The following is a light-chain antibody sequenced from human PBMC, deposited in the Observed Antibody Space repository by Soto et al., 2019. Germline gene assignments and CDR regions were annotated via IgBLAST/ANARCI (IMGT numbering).Light chain of an antibody. V-gene: IGLV2-23*01. Sequence: QSALTQPASVSGSPGQSITISCARTSSDVGSFNLVSWYQQYPGKAPKLIIYEGTKRPSGVSNRFSGSNSDNTASLTISGLQADDEADYYCCSYAGGTTLVFGGGTQLTVL. J-gene: IGLJ2*01. CDR1: SSDVGSFNL. CDR3: CSYAGGTTLV. CDR2: EGT.